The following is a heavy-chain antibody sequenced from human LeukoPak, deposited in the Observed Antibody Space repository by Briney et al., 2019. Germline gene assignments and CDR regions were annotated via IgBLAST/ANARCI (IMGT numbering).Heavy chain of an antibody. J-gene: IGHJ6*03. Sequence: SETLSLTCTVSGGSISSYYWSWIRQPPGTGLEWIGYIFYSGSTDYNPSLKSRVTISVDTSKNRFSLKLSSVTAADTAVYYCARGVLTTVSYYMDVWGKGTTVTVSS. D-gene: IGHD4-11*01. V-gene: IGHV4-59*01. CDR2: IFYSGST. CDR3: ARGVLTTVSYYMDV. CDR1: GGSISSYY.